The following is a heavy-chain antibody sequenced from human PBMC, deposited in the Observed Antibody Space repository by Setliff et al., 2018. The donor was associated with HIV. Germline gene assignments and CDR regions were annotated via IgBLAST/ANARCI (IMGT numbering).Heavy chain of an antibody. J-gene: IGHJ4*02. V-gene: IGHV3-72*01. CDR1: GFTFSDHY. CDR2: MRNKDYSYIT. D-gene: IGHD3-3*01. Sequence: GGSLRLSCAASGFTFSDHYMDWVRQAPGKGLELVGRMRNKDYSYITDYAASVKGRFTISRDDLKNSLFLQMNSLKTEDTAVYYCTRNQGSSFGHGFDYWGRGTLVTVSS. CDR3: TRNQGSSFGHGFDY.